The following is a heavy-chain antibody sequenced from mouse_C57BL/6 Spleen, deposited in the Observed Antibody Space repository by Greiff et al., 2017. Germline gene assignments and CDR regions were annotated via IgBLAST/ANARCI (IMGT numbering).Heavy chain of an antibody. CDR3: VKQNYDMDY. Sequence: EVHLVESGGGLVQPKGSLKLSCAASGFSFNTDAMNWVRQAPGKGLEWVARIRSKSNNYATYHADSVKDRFTISKDDSENMLYLQMNNLKTEDTAMYYCVKQNYDMDYWGQGTTVTVAS. J-gene: IGHJ4*01. CDR1: GFSFNTDA. V-gene: IGHV10-1*01. CDR2: IRSKSNNYAT.